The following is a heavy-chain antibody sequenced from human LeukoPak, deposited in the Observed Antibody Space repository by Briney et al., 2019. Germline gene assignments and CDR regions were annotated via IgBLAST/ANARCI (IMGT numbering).Heavy chain of an antibody. CDR2: ISGSGGST. CDR3: AKGYSGYDYEGFDY. D-gene: IGHD5-12*01. Sequence: TGGSLRLSCAASGFTFSSYAMSWVRQAPGKGLEWVSGISGSGGSTYYADSVKGRFTISRDNSRNTLYLQMNSPRAEDTAVYYCAKGYSGYDYEGFDYWGQGTLVTVSS. CDR1: GFTFSSYA. J-gene: IGHJ4*02. V-gene: IGHV3-23*01.